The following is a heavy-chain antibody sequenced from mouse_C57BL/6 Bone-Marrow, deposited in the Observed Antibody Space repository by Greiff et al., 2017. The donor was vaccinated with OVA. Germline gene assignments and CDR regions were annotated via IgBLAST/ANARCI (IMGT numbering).Heavy chain of an antibody. CDR1: GYTFTSYW. CDR2: IYPGNSDT. V-gene: IGHV1-5*01. J-gene: IGHJ2*01. CDR3: TRVNWEGFDY. D-gene: IGHD4-1*01. Sequence: EVQLMESGTVLARPGASVKMSCKTSGYTFTSYWMHWVKQRPGQGLAWIGAIYPGNSDTSSNQKFKGKAKLTAVTSASTAYMELSSLPNEDSAVYYCTRVNWEGFDYWGKGTTLTVSS.